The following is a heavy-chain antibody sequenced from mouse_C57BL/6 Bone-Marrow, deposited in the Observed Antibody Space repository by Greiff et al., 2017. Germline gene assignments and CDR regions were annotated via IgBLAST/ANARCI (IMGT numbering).Heavy chain of an antibody. CDR2: IDPNSGGT. Sequence: QVQLKQPGAELVKPGASVKLSCKASGYTFTSYWMHWVKQRPGRGLEWIGRIDPNSGGTKYNEKFKSKATLTVDKPSSTAYMQLSSLTSEDSAVYYCARSPGVTTYAMDYWGQGTSVTVSS. D-gene: IGHD2-2*01. CDR1: GYTFTSYW. V-gene: IGHV1-72*01. J-gene: IGHJ4*01. CDR3: ARSPGVTTYAMDY.